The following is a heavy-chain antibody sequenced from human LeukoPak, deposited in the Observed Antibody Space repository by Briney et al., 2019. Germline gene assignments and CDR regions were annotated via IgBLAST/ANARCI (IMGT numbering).Heavy chain of an antibody. Sequence: GGSLRLSCAASGFSFSTYWMSWVRQAPGKGLEWVANIKQDGSEKYYVDSAKGRFTISRDNSKNTLYLQMNSLRAEDTAVYYCAKAARSYYFDYWGQGTLVTVSS. D-gene: IGHD6-6*01. CDR1: GFSFSTYW. J-gene: IGHJ4*02. V-gene: IGHV3-7*05. CDR3: AKAARSYYFDY. CDR2: IKQDGSEK.